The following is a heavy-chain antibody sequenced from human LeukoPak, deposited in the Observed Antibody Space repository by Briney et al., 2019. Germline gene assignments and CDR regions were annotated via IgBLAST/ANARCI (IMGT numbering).Heavy chain of an antibody. CDR3: ARDLGLYMDV. V-gene: IGHV4-39*07. CDR2: IYTSGST. J-gene: IGHJ6*03. D-gene: IGHD3-16*01. Sequence: PSETLSLTCTVSGGSISSSSYYWGWIRQPPWKGLEWIGRIYTSGSTNYNPSLKSRVTMSVDTSKNQFSLKLSSVTAADTAVYYCARDLGLYMDVWGKGTTVTISS. CDR1: GGSISSSSYY.